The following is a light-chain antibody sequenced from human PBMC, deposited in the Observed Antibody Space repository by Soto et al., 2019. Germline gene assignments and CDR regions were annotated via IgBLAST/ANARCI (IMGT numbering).Light chain of an antibody. CDR2: IAS. V-gene: IGKV1-9*01. J-gene: IGKJ4*02. CDR3: RQLNSYPLT. CDR1: QGISSY. Sequence: SRWTQSRYSLSASVGDRVTITCRASQGISSYLAWYQQKPGKAPKLLIDIASTLQSGVPSRFSGSGSGTDFTLTISSLQPEDFRTYYCRQLNSYPLTFGGGTQVDI.